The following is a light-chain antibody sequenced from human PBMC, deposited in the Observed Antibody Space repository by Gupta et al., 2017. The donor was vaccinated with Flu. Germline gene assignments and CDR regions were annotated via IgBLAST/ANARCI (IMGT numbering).Light chain of an antibody. Sequence: ETVMTQSPATLSVSPSESATLSCRASQSITSNLAWYQQKPGQAPRLLIYGASTRATGIPARCSGSGLGTEFTLTVSSLQSEDFAVYYCRQYASWPRTFGQGTKVEIK. CDR2: GAS. CDR3: RQYASWPRT. CDR1: QSITSN. V-gene: IGKV3-15*01. J-gene: IGKJ1*01.